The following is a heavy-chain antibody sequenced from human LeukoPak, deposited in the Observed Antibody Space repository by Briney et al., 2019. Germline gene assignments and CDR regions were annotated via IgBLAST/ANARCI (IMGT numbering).Heavy chain of an antibody. CDR1: RFTLSTYW. J-gene: IGHJ4*02. Sequence: GGSLRLSCAASRFTLSTYWMSWVRQAPGKGLEWVAHIKQDGSQEYYVDSVKGRFTTSRDSAKNSLYLQMNSLRAEDTAVYYARGVPYDSWSGPHYSDYWGQGTLVTVSS. D-gene: IGHD3-3*01. CDR3: ARGVPYDSWSGPHYSDY. CDR2: IKQDGSQE. V-gene: IGHV3-7*01.